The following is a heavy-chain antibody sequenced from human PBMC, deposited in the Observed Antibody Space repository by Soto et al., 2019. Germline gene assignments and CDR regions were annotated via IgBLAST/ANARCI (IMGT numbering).Heavy chain of an antibody. D-gene: IGHD6-19*01. CDR3: ARSVAVPGAHIDY. V-gene: IGHV4-59*01. CDR2: VYYTGST. J-gene: IGHJ4*02. Sequence: SETLSLTCIVSGRSISGSYWSWIRQSPEKGLEWLGYVYYTGSTNYSPSLRSRVSISVDTSKNEFSLRLSSVTAADTAVYFCARSVAVPGAHIDYWGQGTQVTVSS. CDR1: GRSISGSY.